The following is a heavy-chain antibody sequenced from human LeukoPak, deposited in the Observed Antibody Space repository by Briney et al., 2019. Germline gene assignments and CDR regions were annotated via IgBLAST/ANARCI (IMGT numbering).Heavy chain of an antibody. Sequence: SETLSLTCTVSGYSISSGYYWGWIRQPPGKGLEWIGSIYHSGSTYYNPSLKSRVTISVDTSKNQFSLKLSSVTAADTAVYYCASFLSGSYPDYWGQGTLVTVSP. CDR3: ASFLSGSYPDY. J-gene: IGHJ4*02. D-gene: IGHD1-26*01. V-gene: IGHV4-38-2*02. CDR2: IYHSGST. CDR1: GYSISSGYY.